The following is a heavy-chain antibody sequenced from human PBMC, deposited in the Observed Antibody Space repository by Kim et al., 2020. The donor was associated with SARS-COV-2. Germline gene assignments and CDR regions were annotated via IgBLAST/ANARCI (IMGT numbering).Heavy chain of an antibody. D-gene: IGHD3-9*01. Sequence: SETLSLTCTVSGGSISSYYWSWIRQPPGKGLEWIGYIYYSGSTNYNPSLKSRVTISVDTSKNQFSLKLSSVTAADTAVYYCARVAVRYFDWFQRTDAFDIWGQGTMVTVSS. CDR1: GGSISSYY. CDR3: ARVAVRYFDWFQRTDAFDI. J-gene: IGHJ3*02. CDR2: IYYSGST. V-gene: IGHV4-59*01.